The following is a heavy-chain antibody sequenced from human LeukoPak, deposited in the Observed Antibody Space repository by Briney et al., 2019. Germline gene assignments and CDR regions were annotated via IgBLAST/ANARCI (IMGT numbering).Heavy chain of an antibody. CDR1: GDSITSHY. CDR3: ARGHYYGNSGDY. D-gene: IGHD3-22*01. J-gene: IGHJ4*02. Sequence: SETLSLTCTVSGDSITSHYWSWIRQPPGKGLEWIGYIYDTGGANYNPSLKSRVTISRDTSKNQFSLNVTSVTAADTAIYYCARGHYYGNSGDYRGQGTLVTVSS. V-gene: IGHV4-59*11. CDR2: IYDTGGA.